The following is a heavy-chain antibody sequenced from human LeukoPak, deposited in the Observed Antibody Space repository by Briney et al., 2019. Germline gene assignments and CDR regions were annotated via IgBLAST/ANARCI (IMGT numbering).Heavy chain of an antibody. J-gene: IGHJ4*02. D-gene: IGHD3-3*01. CDR3: ARSQTRIGVVIDY. Sequence: GGSLRLSCAASGFTFSSYSMNWFRQAPGKGLEWVSSISSNNNYLHYADSVKGRFSISRDNAKSSLFLQMHGLTVEDTAVYYCARSQTRIGVVIDYWGQGTLVTVSS. V-gene: IGHV3-21*01. CDR1: GFTFSSYS. CDR2: ISSNNNYL.